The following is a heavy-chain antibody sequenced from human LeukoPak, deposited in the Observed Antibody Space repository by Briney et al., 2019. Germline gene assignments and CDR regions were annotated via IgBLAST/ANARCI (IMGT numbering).Heavy chain of an antibody. Sequence: GGSLRLSCAASGFTFSDYWMTWVRQAPGKGPEWVANIKQDGSEKYYVDSVRGRLTISRDNAKNSLFLQMNSLRVEDTAVYYCARRGGSSSRRSPIDYWGQGTLVTVSS. V-gene: IGHV3-7*01. CDR2: IKQDGSEK. CDR3: ARRGGSSSRRSPIDY. J-gene: IGHJ4*02. D-gene: IGHD6-6*01. CDR1: GFTFSDYW.